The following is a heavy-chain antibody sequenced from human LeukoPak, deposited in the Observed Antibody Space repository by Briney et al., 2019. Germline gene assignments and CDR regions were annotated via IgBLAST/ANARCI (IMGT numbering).Heavy chain of an antibody. CDR3: ARRGTLWSGYLDY. V-gene: IGHV4-39*01. CDR2: IYYSGST. CDR1: GGSIGSSSYY. D-gene: IGHD3-3*01. J-gene: IGHJ4*02. Sequence: SETLSLTCTVSGGSIGSSSYYWGWIRQPPGKGLEWIGSIYYSGSTYYNPSLKSRVTISVDTSKNQFSLKLSSVTAADTAVYYCARRGTLWSGYLDYWGQGTLVTVSS.